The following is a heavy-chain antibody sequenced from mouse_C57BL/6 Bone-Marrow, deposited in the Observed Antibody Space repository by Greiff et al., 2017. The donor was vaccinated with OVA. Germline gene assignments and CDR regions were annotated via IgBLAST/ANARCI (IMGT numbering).Heavy chain of an antibody. CDR2: IWSGGST. Sequence: VKVVESGPGLVQPSQSLSITCTVSGFSLTSYGVHWVRQSPGKGLEWLGVIWSGGSTDYNAAFISRLSISKDNSKSQVFFKMNSLQADDTAIYYCARKERYLYYAMDYWGQGTSVTVSS. CDR1: GFSLTSYG. J-gene: IGHJ4*01. V-gene: IGHV2-2*01. D-gene: IGHD5-1*01. CDR3: ARKERYLYYAMDY.